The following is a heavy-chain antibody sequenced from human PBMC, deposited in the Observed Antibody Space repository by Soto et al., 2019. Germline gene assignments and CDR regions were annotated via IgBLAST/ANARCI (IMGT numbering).Heavy chain of an antibody. Sequence: QVQLVQSRGEVKKPGASVKVSCKTSGYSFTTYGISWVRQAPGQGLEWMGWISGYNGNTNYAQKLKGRLTMTTETSTSTAYMVLRSLTSDDTAVYYCAREGPAPYYYYGMDVWGQGSTVTVSS. CDR3: AREGPAPYYYYGMDV. CDR1: GYSFTTYG. CDR2: ISGYNGNT. J-gene: IGHJ6*02. V-gene: IGHV1-18*01.